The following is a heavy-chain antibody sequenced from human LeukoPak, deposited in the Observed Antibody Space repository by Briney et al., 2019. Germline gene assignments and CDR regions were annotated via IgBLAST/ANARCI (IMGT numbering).Heavy chain of an antibody. J-gene: IGHJ4*02. CDR2: ISYDGSNK. V-gene: IGHV3-30*18. D-gene: IGHD2-2*01. CDR1: GFIFSSYG. CDR3: AKDLPADCSSTSCYAGIGF. Sequence: GRSLRLSCAASGFIFSSYGMYWVRQAPGKGLEWVAVISYDGSNKYYADSVKGRFTISRDNSKNTLYLQMNSLRAEDTAVYYCAKDLPADCSSTSCYAGIGFWGQGTLVTVSS.